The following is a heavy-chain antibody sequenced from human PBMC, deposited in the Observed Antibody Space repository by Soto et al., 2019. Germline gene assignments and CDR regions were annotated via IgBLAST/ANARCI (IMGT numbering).Heavy chain of an antibody. CDR2: IVPTVDTS. Sequence: QVQLVQSGAEVRQPASSVKVSCKTSGATFSSYAITWVRQAPGQGLEWMGGIVPTVDTSTYAQKFQGRVTINADKFTNTVYMELSSLRSDDKAVYYCVRVVALPVYPDNWGQGTLVTVSS. CDR1: GATFSSYA. D-gene: IGHD2-15*01. CDR3: VRVVALPVYPDN. V-gene: IGHV1-69*14. J-gene: IGHJ4*02.